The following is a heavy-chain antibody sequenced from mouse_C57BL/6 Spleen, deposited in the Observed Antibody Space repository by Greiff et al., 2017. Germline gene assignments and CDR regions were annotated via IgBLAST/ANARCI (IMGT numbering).Heavy chain of an antibody. CDR1: GYTFTDYE. J-gene: IGHJ3*01. CDR2: IDPETGGT. CDR3: TPHYDGYYEGFAY. V-gene: IGHV1-15*01. D-gene: IGHD2-3*01. Sequence: VQLQQSGAELVRPGASVTLSCKASGYTFTDYEMHWVKQTPVHGLEWIGAIDPETGGTAYNQKFKGKAILTADNSSSTAYMELRSLTSEDSAVYYCTPHYDGYYEGFAYWGQGTLVTVSA.